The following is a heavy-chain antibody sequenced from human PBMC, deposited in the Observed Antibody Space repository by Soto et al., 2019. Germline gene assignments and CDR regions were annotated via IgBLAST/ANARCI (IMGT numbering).Heavy chain of an antibody. CDR1: GFTFSRYA. CDR2: ITDRGDST. J-gene: IGHJ4*02. D-gene: IGHD4-17*01. CDR3: AKRITVATTPGDD. V-gene: IGHV3-23*01. Sequence: EVQLLESGGGLVQPGGSLRLSCAASGFTFSRYAMSWVRQAPGQGLEWVSTITDRGDSTYYAESVKGRFTISRDKSKNTLFLQMNSLRAEDTAIYYCAKRITVATTPGDDWGQGTLVTVSS.